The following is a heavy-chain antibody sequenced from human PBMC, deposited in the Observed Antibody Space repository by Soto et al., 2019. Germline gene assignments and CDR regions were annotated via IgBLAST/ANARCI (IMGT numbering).Heavy chain of an antibody. CDR2: ISGSGGTL. CDR1: GFTFKTYA. V-gene: IGHV3-23*01. Sequence: VQLLESGGGLEQPGGSLRLSCATFGFTFKTYAMTWVRQAPGKGLEWVAVISGSGGTLYYADSLKGRFAISRDNTKDTVFMQMNSLRADDTALYYCAKNKSAWGLFDYWGQGTQVTVSP. D-gene: IGHD7-27*01. J-gene: IGHJ4*02. CDR3: AKNKSAWGLFDY.